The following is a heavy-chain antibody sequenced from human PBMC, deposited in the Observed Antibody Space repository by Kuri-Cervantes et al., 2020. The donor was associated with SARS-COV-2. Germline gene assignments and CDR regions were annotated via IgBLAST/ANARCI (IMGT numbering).Heavy chain of an antibody. Sequence: GGSLRLSCKASGYALTDYYIHWVRQAPGQGLEWMGWLNPNTGGTNYAQKFQGWVTMTRDTSLTTAYMELTRLTSDDSAVYFCARGEAARGLMVVFKWRGAGPLHFWGQGTLVTVSS. CDR3: ARGEAARGLMVVFKWRGAGPLHF. CDR1: GYALTDYY. D-gene: IGHD3-10*01. V-gene: IGHV1-2*04. CDR2: LNPNTGGT. J-gene: IGHJ4*02.